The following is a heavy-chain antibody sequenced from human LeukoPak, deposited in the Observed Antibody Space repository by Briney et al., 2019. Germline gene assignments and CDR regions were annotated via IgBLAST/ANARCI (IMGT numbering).Heavy chain of an antibody. V-gene: IGHV3-15*01. CDR3: TTWYGGTSDS. CDR2: IKGKPDGATT. D-gene: IGHD1-26*01. Sequence: PGGSLRLSCEASGLSFTNAWLSWVRQAPGKGLEWVARIKGKPDGATTDYAAPVKGRFTISRDDSKNTLYLQMSSLETEDTAVYYCTTWYGGTSDSWGQGTLVTVSS. J-gene: IGHJ4*02. CDR1: GLSFTNAW.